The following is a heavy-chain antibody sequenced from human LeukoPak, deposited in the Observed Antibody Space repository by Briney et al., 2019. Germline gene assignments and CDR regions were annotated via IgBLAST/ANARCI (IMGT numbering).Heavy chain of an antibody. Sequence: GASVKVSCKASGYTFTSYGIRGVRQAPGQGLEWMGWISAYNGNTNYAQKLQGRVTMTTDTSTSTAYMELRSLRSDDTAVYYCARDGQYYYGSGTPDAAGVFDYWGQGTLVTVSS. D-gene: IGHD3-10*01. V-gene: IGHV1-18*04. CDR1: GYTFTSYG. J-gene: IGHJ4*02. CDR2: ISAYNGNT. CDR3: ARDGQYYYGSGTPDAAGVFDY.